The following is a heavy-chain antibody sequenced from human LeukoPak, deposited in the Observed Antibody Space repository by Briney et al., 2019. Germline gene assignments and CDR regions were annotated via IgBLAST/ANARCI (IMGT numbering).Heavy chain of an antibody. D-gene: IGHD3-3*01. CDR3: ARVYDFHPDV. V-gene: IGHV4-4*09. CDR2: IYTSGST. Sequence: SETLSLTCTVSGGSISSYYWSWIRQPPGKGLEWIGYIYTSGSTNYNPSLKSRVTISVDTSKNQFSLKLSSVTAADTAVYYCARVYDFHPDVWGKGTTVTVSS. J-gene: IGHJ6*04. CDR1: GGSISSYY.